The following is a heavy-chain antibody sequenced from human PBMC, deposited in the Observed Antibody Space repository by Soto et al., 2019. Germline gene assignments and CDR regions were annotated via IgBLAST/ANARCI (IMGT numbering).Heavy chain of an antibody. CDR1: GYSFTSYW. V-gene: IGHV5-51*01. D-gene: IGHD3-3*02. J-gene: IGHJ5*02. Sequence: PGESLKISCQGSGYSFTSYWIGWVRQMPGKGLEWMGIIYPGDSDTRYSPSFQGQVTISADKSISTAYLQWSSLKASDTAMYYCARVPGSNRIQNWFDPWGQGTLVTVSS. CDR2: IYPGDSDT. CDR3: ARVPGSNRIQNWFDP.